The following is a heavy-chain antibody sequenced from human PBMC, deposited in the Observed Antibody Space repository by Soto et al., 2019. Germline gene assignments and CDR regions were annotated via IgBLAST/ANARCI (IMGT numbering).Heavy chain of an antibody. D-gene: IGHD2-15*01. CDR3: ARSRGLGYYSGGSCSSRTEFFQH. CDR1: GGSFSGYY. V-gene: IGHV4-34*01. J-gene: IGHJ1*01. Sequence: PSETLSLTCAVYGGSFSGYYWSWIRQPPGKGLERIGEINHRGSTNYNPSLKSRVTISVDTSKNQFSLKLSSVTAADTAVYYCARSRGLGYYSGGSCSSRTEFFQHWGQGTLVTVSS. CDR2: INHRGST.